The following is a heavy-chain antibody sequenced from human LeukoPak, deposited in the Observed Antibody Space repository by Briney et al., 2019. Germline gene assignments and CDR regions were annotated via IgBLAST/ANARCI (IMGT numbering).Heavy chain of an antibody. V-gene: IGHV3-53*01. CDR1: EFIVSINY. CDR3: AKTLLLKWYYDSSGYSDY. J-gene: IGHJ4*02. Sequence: GGSLRLSCAASEFIVSINYMTWVRQAPGKGLEWVSLIYSRGDTKYADSVKGRFTISRDNAQNSLYLQMNSLRAEDTAVYYCAKTLLLKWYYDSSGYSDYWGQGTLVTVSS. D-gene: IGHD3-22*01. CDR2: IYSRGDT.